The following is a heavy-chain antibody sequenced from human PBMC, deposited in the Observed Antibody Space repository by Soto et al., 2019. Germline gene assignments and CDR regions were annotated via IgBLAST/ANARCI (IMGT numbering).Heavy chain of an antibody. D-gene: IGHD3-22*01. CDR3: ASSMIGSISDY. J-gene: IGHJ4*02. CDR1: GGSISSGEYY. CDR2: IYYSGST. V-gene: IGHV4-30-4*01. Sequence: LSLTCTVSGGSISSGEYYWSWIRQPPGKGLEWIGYIYYSGSTYYNPSLKSRVTISVDTSKNQFSLKLSSVTAADTAVYYCASSMIGSISDYPGQGTLVTVSS.